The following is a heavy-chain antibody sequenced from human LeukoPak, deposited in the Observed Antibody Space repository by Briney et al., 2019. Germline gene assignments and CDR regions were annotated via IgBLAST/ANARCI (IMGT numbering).Heavy chain of an antibody. CDR1: GFTFSSYA. D-gene: IGHD2-2*01. Sequence: GGSMRLSWAASGFTFSSYAMSWVRQAPGKGLEWVSAISGSGGSTYYADSVKGRFTISRDNSKNTLYLQMNSLRAEDTAVYYCAKVVRPSSISIVVVPAGLDYWGQGTLVTVSS. V-gene: IGHV3-23*01. CDR3: AKVVRPSSISIVVVPAGLDY. J-gene: IGHJ4*02. CDR2: ISGSGGST.